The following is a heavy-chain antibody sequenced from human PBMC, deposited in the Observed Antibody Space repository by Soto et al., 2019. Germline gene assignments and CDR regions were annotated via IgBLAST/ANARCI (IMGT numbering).Heavy chain of an antibody. CDR2: INHSGST. J-gene: IGHJ5*02. D-gene: IGHD6-6*01. CDR3: ARGRLQAARGRRNCFDP. V-gene: IGHV4-34*01. Sequence: SETLSLTCAVYGGTFNNYYWSWIRQPPGKGLEWIGEINHSGSTNYNPSLKSRVTISVDTSKNQFSLKLSSVTTADTAVYYCARGRLQAARGRRNCFDPWGQGTLVTVSS. CDR1: GGTFNNYY.